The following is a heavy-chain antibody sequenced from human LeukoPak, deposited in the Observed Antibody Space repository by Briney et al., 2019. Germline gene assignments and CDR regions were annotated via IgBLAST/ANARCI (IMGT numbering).Heavy chain of an antibody. CDR3: ARGPPYDFWSGYYLDWFDT. CDR2: MNPNSGNT. J-gene: IGHJ5*02. CDR1: GYTFTSYD. Sequence: ASVTVSCKASGYTFTSYDINWVRQATGQGLEWMGWMNPNSGNTGYAQKFQGRVTITRNTSISTAYMELSSLRSEDTAVYYCARGPPYDFWSGYYLDWFDTWGQGTLVTVSS. V-gene: IGHV1-8*03. D-gene: IGHD3-3*01.